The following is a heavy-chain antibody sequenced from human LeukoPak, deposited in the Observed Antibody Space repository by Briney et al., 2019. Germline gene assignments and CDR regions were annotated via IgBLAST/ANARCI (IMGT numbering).Heavy chain of an antibody. D-gene: IGHD3-22*01. CDR2: IYYSGST. Sequence: PSETLSLTCTVSGGSINSSSYYWGWIRQPPGKGLEWIGSIYYSGSTYYNPSLKSRVTISVDTSKNQFSLKLSSVTAADTAVYYCARVPYDSSGYPDYWGQGTLVTVSS. CDR3: ARVPYDSSGYPDY. CDR1: GGSINSSSYY. V-gene: IGHV4-39*07. J-gene: IGHJ4*02.